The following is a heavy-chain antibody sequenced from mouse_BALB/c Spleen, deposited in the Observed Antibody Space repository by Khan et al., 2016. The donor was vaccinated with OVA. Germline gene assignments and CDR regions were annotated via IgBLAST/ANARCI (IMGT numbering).Heavy chain of an antibody. J-gene: IGHJ2*01. CDR1: GYTFTDYA. CDR3: TRPSYDGYYDY. D-gene: IGHD2-3*01. V-gene: IGHV1S137*01. CDR2: ISTYSGNT. Sequence: QVRLQQSGPELVRPGVSVKISCKGSGYTFTDYAMHWVKQSHAKSLEWIGLISTYSGNTNYKQKFKGKATMTVDKSSSKAYMELARLTSEDSAIHYCTRPSYDGYYDYWGQGTTLTVSS.